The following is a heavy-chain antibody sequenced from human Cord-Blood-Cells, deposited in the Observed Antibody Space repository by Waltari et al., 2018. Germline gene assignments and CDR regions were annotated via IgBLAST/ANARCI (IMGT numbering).Heavy chain of an antibody. CDR3: ARVVSRFNWFDP. CDR2: SIPIFGTA. J-gene: IGHJ5*02. V-gene: IGHV1-69*06. Sequence: QVQLVQSGAEVKKPGSSVKVSCKASGGSFSSYPISWARQAPGQGLEWVGGSIPIFGTADDAQKFQGRVTITADKSTSTAYMELSSLRSEDTAVYYCARVVSRFNWFDPWGQGTLVTVSS. D-gene: IGHD3-3*01. CDR1: GGSFSSYP.